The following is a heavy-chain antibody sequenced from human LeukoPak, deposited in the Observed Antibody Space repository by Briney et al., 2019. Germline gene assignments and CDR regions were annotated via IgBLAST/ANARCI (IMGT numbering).Heavy chain of an antibody. J-gene: IGHJ3*02. D-gene: IGHD3-10*01. V-gene: IGHV1-69*06. CDR3: ARARSGPYGSGSLDAFDI. Sequence: SVKVSCKASGGSLNSYTISWVRQAPGQGLEWLGGFDPVSGTTDYAHKFQGRVTITADTSTSTAYMQLSSLRSEDTAVYYCARARSGPYGSGSLDAFDIWGQGTMVTVSS. CDR2: FDPVSGTT. CDR1: GGSLNSYT.